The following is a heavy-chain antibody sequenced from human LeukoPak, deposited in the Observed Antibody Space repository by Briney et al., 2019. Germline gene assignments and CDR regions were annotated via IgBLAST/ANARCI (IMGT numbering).Heavy chain of an antibody. Sequence: PGGSLRLSCAASGFTFSSYSMNWVRQAPGKGLEWVSLITSRSSFIYYADAVKGRFTISRDNAKNSLYLQMDSLRAEDTAVYYCAGGGTVMTENWFDTWGQGTLVTVSS. J-gene: IGHJ5*02. CDR3: AGGGTVMTENWFDT. CDR1: GFTFSSYS. CDR2: ITSRSSFI. D-gene: IGHD1-7*01. V-gene: IGHV3-21*01.